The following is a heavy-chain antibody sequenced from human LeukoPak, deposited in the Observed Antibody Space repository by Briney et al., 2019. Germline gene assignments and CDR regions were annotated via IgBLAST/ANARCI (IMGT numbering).Heavy chain of an antibody. CDR1: GGSIGSGGYS. CDR3: ARGDRNWFDP. V-gene: IGHV4-30-2*01. Sequence: SQTLSLTCAVSGGSIGSGGYSWSWIRQPPGKGLEWIGYIYHSGSTYYNPSLKSRVTISVDRSKNQFSLKLSSVTAADTAVYYCARGDRNWFDPWGQGTLVTVSS. J-gene: IGHJ5*02. CDR2: IYHSGST.